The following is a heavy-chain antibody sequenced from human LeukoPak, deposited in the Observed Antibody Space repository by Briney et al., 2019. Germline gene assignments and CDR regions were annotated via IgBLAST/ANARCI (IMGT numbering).Heavy chain of an antibody. V-gene: IGHV3-30*18. J-gene: IGHJ4*02. D-gene: IGHD6-13*01. CDR3: AKDLSSSWSFDY. Sequence: HPGGSLRLSCAASGFTFSSYGMHWVRQAPGKGLEGVAVISYDGSNKYYADSVKGRFTISRDNSKNTLYLQMNSLRAEDTAVYYCAKDLSSSWSFDYWGQGTLVTVSS. CDR1: GFTFSSYG. CDR2: ISYDGSNK.